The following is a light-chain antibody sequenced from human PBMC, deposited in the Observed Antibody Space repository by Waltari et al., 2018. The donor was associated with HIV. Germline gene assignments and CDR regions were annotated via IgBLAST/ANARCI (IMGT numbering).Light chain of an antibody. CDR1: SSDVGGYNY. Sequence: QSALTHPPSASGSPGQSVTLSCTGTSSDVGGYNYFSWYQQHPGKAPKLMIYEVSKRPSGVPDRFSGSKSGNTASLTVSGLQAEDEADYYCSSYAGRLVVFGGGTKLTVL. J-gene: IGLJ2*01. V-gene: IGLV2-8*01. CDR3: SSYAGRLVV. CDR2: EVS.